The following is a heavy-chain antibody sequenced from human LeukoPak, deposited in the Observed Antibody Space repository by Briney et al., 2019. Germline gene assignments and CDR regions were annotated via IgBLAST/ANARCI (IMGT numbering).Heavy chain of an antibody. V-gene: IGHV4-30-4*08. CDR2: INYSGTT. J-gene: IGHJ4*02. D-gene: IGHD2-8*02. Sequence: SETLSLTCTVSGGSISSGDYYWSWIRQPPGKGLEWFGHINYSGTTYCNPSLKSRITISVDTSKSQFSLRLTSVTAADTAVYYCARARSCTGGKCFRSFDYWGQGTLVTVSS. CDR3: ARARSCTGGKCFRSFDY. CDR1: GGSISSGDYY.